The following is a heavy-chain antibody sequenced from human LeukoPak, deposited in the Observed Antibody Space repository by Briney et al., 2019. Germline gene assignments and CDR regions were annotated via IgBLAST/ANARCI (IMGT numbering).Heavy chain of an antibody. Sequence: PSETLSLTCTVSGGSISSAGYYWSWIRQPAGKGLEWIGRIYTGGTTDYNPSLKSRVTISLDTSKNQFSLNLRSVSAADTAVYYCTRDDFGIKTDWEDYYYMDVWGKGTTVTISS. V-gene: IGHV4-61*02. CDR2: IYTGGTT. D-gene: IGHD3-3*01. CDR1: GGSISSAGYY. CDR3: TRDDFGIKTDWEDYYYMDV. J-gene: IGHJ6*03.